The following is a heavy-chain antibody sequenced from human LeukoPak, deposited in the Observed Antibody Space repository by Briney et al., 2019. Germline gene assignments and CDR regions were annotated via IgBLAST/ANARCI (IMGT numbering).Heavy chain of an antibody. CDR2: MNPNSGNT. Sequence: GASVKVSCKASGYTFTGYYMHWVRQATGQGLEWMGWMNPNSGNTGYAQKFQGRVTITRNTSISTAYMELSSLRSEDTAVYYCARGLEGTLSDTIFGVVIIYYYYYMDVWGKGTTVTVSS. D-gene: IGHD3-3*01. J-gene: IGHJ6*03. CDR3: ARGLEGTLSDTIFGVVIIYYYYYMDV. CDR1: GYTFTGYY. V-gene: IGHV1-8*03.